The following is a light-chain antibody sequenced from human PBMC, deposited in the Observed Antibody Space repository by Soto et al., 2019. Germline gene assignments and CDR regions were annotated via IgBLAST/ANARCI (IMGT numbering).Light chain of an antibody. CDR1: QSVSSSY. V-gene: IGKV3-20*01. CDR3: QQYGSAPRGT. J-gene: IGKJ1*01. CDR2: GAS. Sequence: EIVLTQSPGTLSLCPGERATLSCRASQSVSSSYLAWYQQKPGQAPRLLIYGASSRATGIPDRFSGSGSGTDFTLTISRLEPEDFAVYDCQQYGSAPRGTFGQGTKVAIK.